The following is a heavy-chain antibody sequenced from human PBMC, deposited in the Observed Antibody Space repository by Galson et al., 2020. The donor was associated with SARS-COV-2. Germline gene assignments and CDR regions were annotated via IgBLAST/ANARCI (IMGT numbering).Heavy chain of an antibody. V-gene: IGHV5-51*01. D-gene: IGHD3-10*01. CDR2: IFPGDSDT. J-gene: IGHJ4*02. CDR1: GYSFTSYW. CDR3: ASATGFGSETYYIDY. Sequence: GESLKISCKGSGYSFTSYWIGWVRQMPGKGLEWMGIIFPGDSDTRYSPSFQGQVTISADKSISTAYLQWRSLKASDSAIYYCASATGFGSETYYIDYWGQGTLVTVSS.